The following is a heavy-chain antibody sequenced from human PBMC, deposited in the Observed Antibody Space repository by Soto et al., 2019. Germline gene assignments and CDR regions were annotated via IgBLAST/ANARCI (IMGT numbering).Heavy chain of an antibody. CDR3: AKKDGTDGYYDAFDI. CDR2: ISGGRDST. D-gene: IGHD3-22*01. V-gene: IGHV3-23*01. CDR1: GFTFSNYA. J-gene: IGHJ3*02. Sequence: EVQLLESGGGLVQPGGSLRLSCTASGFTFSNYAVSWVRQAPGKGLEWVSSISGGRDSTYYADSVKGRFTISRDHSKNTLYLQMDILIADDTALYYCAKKDGTDGYYDAFDIWGRGTMVTVSS.